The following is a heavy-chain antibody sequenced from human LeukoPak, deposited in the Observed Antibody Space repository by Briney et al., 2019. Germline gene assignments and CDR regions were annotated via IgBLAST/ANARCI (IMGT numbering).Heavy chain of an antibody. J-gene: IGHJ5*02. CDR3: ARGGLRGYCSGGSCYSPWWFDP. CDR2: ISAYNGNT. CDR1: GYTFTSYG. V-gene: IGHV1-18*01. Sequence: ASVKVSCKASGYTFTSYGISWVRQAPGQGLEWMGWISAYNGNTNFAQKLQGRVTMTTDTSTSTAYMDVRSLRSDDTAVYYCARGGLRGYCSGGSCYSPWWFDPRGQGTLVTVSS. D-gene: IGHD2-15*01.